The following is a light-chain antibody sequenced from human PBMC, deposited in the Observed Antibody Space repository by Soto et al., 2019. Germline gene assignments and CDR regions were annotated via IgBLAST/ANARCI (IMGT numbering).Light chain of an antibody. CDR1: QDISNH. CDR3: QKHDGVPL. Sequence: DIQLTQSPSSLSASVGDRVTITCQASQDISNHLNWYQQKPGKAPNLLIYDASDLKTGVPSRFSGGGSGTFCSFTINSLQPEDIATYYCQKHDGVPLFGPGTKVEIK. V-gene: IGKV1-33*01. J-gene: IGKJ3*01. CDR2: DAS.